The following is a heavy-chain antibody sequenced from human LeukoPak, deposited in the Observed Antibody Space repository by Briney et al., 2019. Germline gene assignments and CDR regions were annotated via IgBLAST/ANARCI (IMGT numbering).Heavy chain of an antibody. CDR2: INPSGGST. CDR3: ASSHFSGYYSPFDY. Sequence: ASVKVSCKASGYTFTSYYMHWVRQAPGQGLEWMGIINPSGGSTSYAQKFQGRVTMTRDTSTSTVYVEPSSLRSEDTAVYYCASSHFSGYYSPFDYWGQGTLVTVSS. J-gene: IGHJ4*02. V-gene: IGHV1-46*01. CDR1: GYTFTSYY. D-gene: IGHD3-22*01.